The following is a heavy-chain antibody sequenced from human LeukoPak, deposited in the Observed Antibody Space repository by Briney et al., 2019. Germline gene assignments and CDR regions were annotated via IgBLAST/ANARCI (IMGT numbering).Heavy chain of an antibody. CDR3: ARSQGASSWYTPFDY. Sequence: SETLSLTCAVYGGSFSGYYWSWIRQPPGKGLEWIGEINHSGSTNYNPSLKSRVTISVDTSKNQFSLKLSSVTAADTAFYYCARSQGASSWYTPFDYWGQGILVTVST. CDR2: INHSGST. D-gene: IGHD6-13*01. V-gene: IGHV4-34*01. CDR1: GGSFSGYY. J-gene: IGHJ4*02.